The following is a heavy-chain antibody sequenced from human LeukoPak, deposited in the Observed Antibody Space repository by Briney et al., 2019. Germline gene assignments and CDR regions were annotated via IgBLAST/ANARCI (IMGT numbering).Heavy chain of an antibody. V-gene: IGHV1-46*01. CDR1: GYTFTSYY. D-gene: IGHD1-26*01. CDR3: ARDRMVGATNYYYYGMDV. J-gene: IGHJ6*02. Sequence: ASVKVSCKASGYTFTSYYMHWVRQAPGQGLEWMGIINPSGGSTSYAQKFQGRVTMTRDTSTSTVYMELSSLRSEDTAVYYCARDRMVGATNYYYYGMDVWGQGTTVTVSS. CDR2: INPSGGST.